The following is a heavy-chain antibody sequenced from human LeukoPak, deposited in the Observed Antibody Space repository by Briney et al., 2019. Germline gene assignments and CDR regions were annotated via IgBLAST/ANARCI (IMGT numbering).Heavy chain of an antibody. J-gene: IGHJ5*02. Sequence: ASVKVSCKASGYTFTGYYMHWVRQAPGQGLEWMGRINPNSGGTNYAQRFQGRVTMTRDTSISTAYMELSRLRSDDTAVYYCARDPPWFGELLEPRYNWFDPWGQGTLVTVSS. D-gene: IGHD3-10*01. V-gene: IGHV1-2*06. CDR3: ARDPPWFGELLEPRYNWFDP. CDR2: INPNSGGT. CDR1: GYTFTGYY.